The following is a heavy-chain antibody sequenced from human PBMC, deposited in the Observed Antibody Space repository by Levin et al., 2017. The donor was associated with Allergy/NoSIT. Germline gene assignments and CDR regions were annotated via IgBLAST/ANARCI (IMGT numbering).Heavy chain of an antibody. D-gene: IGHD6-19*01. CDR2: IWYDGSNK. CDR3: ARGSAGTVGVY. J-gene: IGHJ4*02. CDR1: GFTFSSYG. V-gene: IGHV3-33*01. Sequence: SCAASGFTFSSYGMHWVRQAPGKGLEWVAVIWYDGSNKYYADSVKGRFTISRDNSKNTLYLQMNSLRAEDTAVYYCARGSAGTVGVYWGQGTLVTVSS.